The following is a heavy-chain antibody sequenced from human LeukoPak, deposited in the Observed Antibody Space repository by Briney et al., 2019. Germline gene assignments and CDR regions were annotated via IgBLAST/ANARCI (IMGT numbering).Heavy chain of an antibody. Sequence: PGGSLRLSCAASGFTFSNLAMSWVRQAPGKGLEWVSGISGSGGTTDYADSVKGRSTISRDNSKNTLFLQVASLRAEDTAVYYCAKDRRDFWSGHYGYFDYWGQGTLVTVSS. J-gene: IGHJ4*02. CDR1: GFTFSNLA. D-gene: IGHD3-3*01. CDR3: AKDRRDFWSGHYGYFDY. V-gene: IGHV3-23*01. CDR2: ISGSGGTT.